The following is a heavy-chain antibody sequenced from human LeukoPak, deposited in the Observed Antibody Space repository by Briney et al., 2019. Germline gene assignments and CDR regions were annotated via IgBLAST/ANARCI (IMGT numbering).Heavy chain of an antibody. CDR2: IWYDGSNK. D-gene: IGHD7-27*01. J-gene: IGHJ6*03. V-gene: IGHV3-33*06. CDR1: GVTFSDYG. Sequence: GRSLRLSCAASGVTFSDYGMHWVRQAPGKGLEWVAGIWYDGSNKDYADSLRGRFTISRDNSKNTLYLRMNGLRAEDTAVYYCAKDGDRGQHYYYYYMDVWGKGTTVTVSS. CDR3: AKDGDRGQHYYYYYMDV.